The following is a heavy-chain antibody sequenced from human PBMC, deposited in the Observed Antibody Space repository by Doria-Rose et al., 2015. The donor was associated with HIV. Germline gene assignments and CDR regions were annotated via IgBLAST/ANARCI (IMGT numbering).Heavy chain of an antibody. V-gene: IGHV4-4*07. Sequence: QVQLVESGPGLVKPSETLSLTCTVSGDSIHNFYWTWVRQAAGKGLEWIGRIYSTGSTNYNPSLQSRVTISIDTSRSQFSLSLRSVTAADTAFYFCARDRGDYWGQGALVTVTS. CDR2: IYSTGST. CDR3: ARDRGDY. J-gene: IGHJ4*02. CDR1: GDSIHNFY.